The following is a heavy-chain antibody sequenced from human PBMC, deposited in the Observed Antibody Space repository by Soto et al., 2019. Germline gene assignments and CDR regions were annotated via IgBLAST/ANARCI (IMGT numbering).Heavy chain of an antibody. CDR3: ARNGVYSLGS. V-gene: IGHV4-4*02. J-gene: IGHJ5*02. D-gene: IGHD4-17*01. CDR2: VHRSGST. CDR1: GASISSDNW. Sequence: QVQLQESGPGLVKPSGTLSLTCAVSGASISSDNWWNWVRQPPGQGLEWIGEVHRSGSTNYDPSLXSXVXIXXDMSKNQCSLTLTSVTAADTAMYYCARNGVYSLGSWGQGTLVTVSS.